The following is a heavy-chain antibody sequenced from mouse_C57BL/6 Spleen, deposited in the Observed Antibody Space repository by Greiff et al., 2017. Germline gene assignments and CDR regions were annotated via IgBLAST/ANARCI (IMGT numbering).Heavy chain of an antibody. CDR1: GYTFTSYW. Sequence: VQLQQPGAELVMPGASVKLSCKASGYTFTSYWMHWVKQRPGQGLEWIGEIDPSDSYTNYNQKFKGKSTLTVDKSSSTAYMQLSSLTSEDSAVYYCARSSKGGYYYAMDYWGQGTSVTVSS. V-gene: IGHV1-69*01. J-gene: IGHJ4*01. D-gene: IGHD1-3*01. CDR3: ARSSKGGYYYAMDY. CDR2: IDPSDSYT.